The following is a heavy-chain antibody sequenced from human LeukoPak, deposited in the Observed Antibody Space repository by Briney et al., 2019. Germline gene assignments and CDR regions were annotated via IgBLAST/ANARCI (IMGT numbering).Heavy chain of an antibody. J-gene: IGHJ4*02. Sequence: LSLTCAVYGGSFSGYYWSWIRQPPGKGLEWVSAISGSGGSTYYADSVKGRFTISRDNSKNSLYLQMNSLRAEDTAVYYCARALIGYYFDYWGQGTLVTVSS. CDR1: GGSFSGYY. V-gene: IGHV3-11*04. D-gene: IGHD2-8*01. CDR3: ARALIGYYFDY. CDR2: ISGSGGST.